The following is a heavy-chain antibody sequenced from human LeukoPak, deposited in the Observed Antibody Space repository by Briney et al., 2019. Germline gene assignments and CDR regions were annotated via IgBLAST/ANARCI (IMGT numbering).Heavy chain of an antibody. CDR2: IANAGKDK. V-gene: IGHV3-30*18. Sequence: GSLRLPCAASGFTFRGYGMQWVRQAPGKGLEWLSVIANAGKDKKYTESVKGRFTISRDNSKNTLYLQMNSLRVDDTAVYYCTKDRNRGPAAYDFDYWGPGTLITVSS. CDR1: GFTFRGYG. CDR3: TKDRNRGPAAYDFDY. J-gene: IGHJ4*02. D-gene: IGHD2-2*01.